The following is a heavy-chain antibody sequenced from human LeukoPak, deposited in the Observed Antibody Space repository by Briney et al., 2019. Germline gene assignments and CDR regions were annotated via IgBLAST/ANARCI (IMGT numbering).Heavy chain of an antibody. Sequence: ASVTVSCTASGYTFTSYYMHWVRQAPGQGLAWMGIINPSGGSTSYAQKFQGRVTMTRDTSTSTVYMELSSLRSEDTAVYYCASSNWNDGHYFDYWGQGTLVTVSS. V-gene: IGHV1-46*01. J-gene: IGHJ4*02. CDR2: INPSGGST. D-gene: IGHD1-1*01. CDR3: ASSNWNDGHYFDY. CDR1: GYTFTSYY.